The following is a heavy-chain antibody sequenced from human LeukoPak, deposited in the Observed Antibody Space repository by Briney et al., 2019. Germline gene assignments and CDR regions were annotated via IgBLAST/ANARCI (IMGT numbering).Heavy chain of an antibody. Sequence: PGGSLRLSCAASGFTVSSNYMSWVRQAPGKGLEWVSVIYSGGSTYYADSVKGRSTISRDNSKNTLYLQMNSLRAEDTAVYYCAIHNYYDSSGPSPQSLDYWGQGTLVTVSS. V-gene: IGHV3-53*01. D-gene: IGHD3-22*01. J-gene: IGHJ4*02. CDR3: AIHNYYDSSGPSPQSLDY. CDR2: IYSGGST. CDR1: GFTVSSNY.